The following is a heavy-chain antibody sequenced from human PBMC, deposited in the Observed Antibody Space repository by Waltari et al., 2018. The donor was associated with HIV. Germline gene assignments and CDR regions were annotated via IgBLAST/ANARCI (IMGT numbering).Heavy chain of an antibody. V-gene: IGHV3-73*02. CDR1: GFTFSGSA. Sequence: EVQLVESGGGLVQPGGSLKLSCAASGFTFSGSAMHWVRPASGKGLEWVGRIRSKANSYATAYAASVKGRFTISRDDSKNTAYLQMNGLKTEDTAVYYCTRPKKYDILTGYYKDWGQGTLVTVSS. CDR2: IRSKANSYAT. CDR3: TRPKKYDILTGYYKD. J-gene: IGHJ4*02. D-gene: IGHD3-9*01.